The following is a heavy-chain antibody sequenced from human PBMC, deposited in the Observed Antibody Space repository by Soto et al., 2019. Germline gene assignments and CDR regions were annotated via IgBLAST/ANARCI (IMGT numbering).Heavy chain of an antibody. V-gene: IGHV1-69*12. Sequence: QVQLVQSGAEMKEPGSSVKVSCKTSGGTFSSSAISWLRQAPGQGLEWMGGIIPLFRTPDYAKKFQGRVTIAEDDSTSTAYMELSSLRSEDTAVYYCARDNDRLQLGGNYYYILDVWGQGTTITVSS. D-gene: IGHD4-4*01. CDR3: ARDNDRLQLGGNYYYILDV. CDR2: IIPLFRTP. J-gene: IGHJ6*02. CDR1: GGTFSSSA.